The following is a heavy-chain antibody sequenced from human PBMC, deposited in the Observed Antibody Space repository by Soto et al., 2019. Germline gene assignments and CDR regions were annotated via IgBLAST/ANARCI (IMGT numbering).Heavy chain of an antibody. Sequence: QVQLQESGPGLVKPSETLSLTCSVSGGSIGRDYWTWIRQPPGKGLEWIGHIFYAGTTKYNLSLTSRVTMSVDTSKNQFSLKLSSVTAADTAVYFCARVWIGWSSKVPRTQRRYSYYMDVWGKGTTVRVSS. CDR3: ARVWIGWSSKVPRTQRRYSYYMDV. CDR2: IFYAGTT. CDR1: GGSIGRDY. J-gene: IGHJ6*03. V-gene: IGHV4-59*01. D-gene: IGHD6-19*01.